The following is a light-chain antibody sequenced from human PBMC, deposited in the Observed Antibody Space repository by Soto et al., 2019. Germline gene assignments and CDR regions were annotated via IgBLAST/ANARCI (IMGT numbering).Light chain of an antibody. CDR1: QGISSY. Sequence: AIRMTQSPSSFSASTGDRVTITCRASQGISSYLAWYQQKPGKAPKLLIYVASTLQSWVPSRFSGSGSGTDFTLTISCLQSEDFATYYCQQYYSYLWTFGQGTKVDIK. V-gene: IGKV1-8*01. CDR3: QQYYSYLWT. J-gene: IGKJ1*01. CDR2: VAS.